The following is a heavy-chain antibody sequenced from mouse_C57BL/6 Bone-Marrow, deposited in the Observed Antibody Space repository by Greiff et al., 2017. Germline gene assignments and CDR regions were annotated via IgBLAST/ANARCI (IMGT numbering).Heavy chain of an antibody. Sequence: LVESGAELVKPGASVKMSCKASGYTFTSYWITWVKQRPGQGLEWIGDIYPGSGSTNYNEKFKSKATLTVDTSSSTAYMQLSSLTSEDSAVYYWARDYYGSSYLYYFDYWCQGTTLTVSS. CDR2: IYPGSGST. D-gene: IGHD1-1*01. J-gene: IGHJ2*01. CDR1: GYTFTSYW. CDR3: ARDYYGSSYLYYFDY. V-gene: IGHV1-55*01.